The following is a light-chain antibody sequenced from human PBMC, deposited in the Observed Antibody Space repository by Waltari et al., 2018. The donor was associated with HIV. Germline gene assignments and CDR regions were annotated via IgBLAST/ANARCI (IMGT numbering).Light chain of an antibody. CDR2: GAS. CDR3: QQRSNWPRFT. V-gene: IGKV1-NL1*01. Sequence: DIQMAQSPSSLSASVGDRVTVTCRASQGISDSLAWYQHTPGQASKLLLSGASTLESGVPSRFSGGGSGTDYTLTISSLQPEDFVVYYCQQRSNWPRFTFGQGTRLEI. CDR1: QGISDS. J-gene: IGKJ2*01.